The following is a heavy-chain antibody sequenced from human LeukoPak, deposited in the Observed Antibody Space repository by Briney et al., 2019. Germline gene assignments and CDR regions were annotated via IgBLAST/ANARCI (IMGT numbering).Heavy chain of an antibody. CDR1: GFTFSSYG. V-gene: IGHV3-33*01. J-gene: IGHJ6*02. D-gene: IGHD3-3*01. CDR2: IWYDGSNK. CDR3: ARLRSPGLMDV. Sequence: TGGSLRLSCAASGFTFSSYGMHWVRQAPGKGLEWVAVIWYDGSNKYYADSVKGRFTISRDNSKNTLYLQMNSLRAEDTAVYYCARLRSPGLMDVWGQGTTVTVSS.